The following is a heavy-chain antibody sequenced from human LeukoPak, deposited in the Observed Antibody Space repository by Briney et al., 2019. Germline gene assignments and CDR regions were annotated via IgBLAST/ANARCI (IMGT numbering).Heavy chain of an antibody. CDR3: ARGRDGYNWVNAFDI. J-gene: IGHJ3*02. V-gene: IGHV1-69*13. CDR1: GGTFSSYA. CDR2: IIPIFGTA. D-gene: IGHD5-24*01. Sequence: GASVKVSCKASGGTFSSYAISWVRQAPGQGLEWMGGIIPIFGTANYAQKFQGRVTITADESTSTAYMELSSLRSEDTAVYYCARGRDGYNWVNAFDIWGQGTMVTVSS.